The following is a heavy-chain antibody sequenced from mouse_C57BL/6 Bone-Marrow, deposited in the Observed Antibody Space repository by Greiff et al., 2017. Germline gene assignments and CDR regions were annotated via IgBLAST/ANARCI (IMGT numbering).Heavy chain of an antibody. V-gene: IGHV5-12*01. CDR3: ARHVSITPYAMDY. CDR1: GFTFSDYY. J-gene: IGHJ4*01. D-gene: IGHD1-1*01. Sequence: EVQVVESGGGLVQPGGSLKLSCAASGFTFSDYYMYWVRQTPEKRLEWVAYISNGGGSTYYPDTVKGRFTISRDNAKNTLYLQMSRLKSEDTAMYYCARHVSITPYAMDYWGQGTSVTVSS. CDR2: ISNGGGST.